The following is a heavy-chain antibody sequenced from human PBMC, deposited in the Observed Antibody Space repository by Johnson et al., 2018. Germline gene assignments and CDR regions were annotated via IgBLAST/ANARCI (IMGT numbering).Heavy chain of an antibody. Sequence: VQLVESGGGLVKPGGSLRLSCAASGFTLSDYYMSWIRQAPGKGLEWVSYISSSGSTIYYADSVKGRFTISRDNAKNSLYRQMNSLRAEETAGYYLARDQNDYVAGSDRPQWSQGTRVTVSS. V-gene: IGHV3-11*01. CDR1: GFTLSDYY. CDR2: ISSSGSTI. CDR3: ARDQNDYVAGSDRPQ. D-gene: IGHD3-16*02. J-gene: IGHJ3*01.